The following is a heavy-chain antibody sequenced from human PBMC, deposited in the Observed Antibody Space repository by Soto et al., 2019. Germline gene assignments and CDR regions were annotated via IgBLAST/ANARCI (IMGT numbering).Heavy chain of an antibody. D-gene: IGHD6-13*01. CDR1: GGSISSSNW. CDR3: ERVRSSSSWYYYYYGMDV. CDR2: IYHSGST. Sequence: KQSQTLSLTCAVSGGSISSSNWWSWVRQPPGKGLEWIGEIYHSGSTNYNPSLKSRVTISVDKSKNQFSLKLSSVTAADTDVYYCERVRSSSSWYYYYYGMDVWGKGTTVKVSS. J-gene: IGHJ6*04. V-gene: IGHV4-4*02.